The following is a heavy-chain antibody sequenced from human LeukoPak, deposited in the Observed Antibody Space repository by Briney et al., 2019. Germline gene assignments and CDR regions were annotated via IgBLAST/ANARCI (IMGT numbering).Heavy chain of an antibody. J-gene: IGHJ4*02. Sequence: GGPLRLSCAASGFTFSSNYMSWVRQAPGKGLEWVSVIYSGGSTYYADSVKGRFTISRDNSKNTLYLQMNSLRAEDTAVYYCARVRYSSSWYTSWGQGTLVTVSS. CDR1: GFTFSSNY. CDR2: IYSGGST. CDR3: ARVRYSSSWYTS. D-gene: IGHD6-13*01. V-gene: IGHV3-66*01.